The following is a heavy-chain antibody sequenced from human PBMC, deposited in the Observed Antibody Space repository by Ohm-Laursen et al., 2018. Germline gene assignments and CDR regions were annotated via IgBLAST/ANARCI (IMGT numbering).Heavy chain of an antibody. CDR1: GLPFSNYW. CDR3: ARSGPFLGTSSAGWYFDL. Sequence: SLRLSCAASGLPFSNYWMSWVRQAPGKGLEWVANIKQDGREKYYVDSVKGRFTISRDNAKNSLYLQMNSLGAEDTAVYYCARSGPFLGTSSAGWYFDLWGRGTLVTVSS. V-gene: IGHV3-7*01. J-gene: IGHJ2*01. D-gene: IGHD6-6*01. CDR2: IKQDGREK.